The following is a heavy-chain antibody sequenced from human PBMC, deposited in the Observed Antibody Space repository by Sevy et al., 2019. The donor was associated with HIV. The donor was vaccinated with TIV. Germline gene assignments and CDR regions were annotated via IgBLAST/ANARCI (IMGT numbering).Heavy chain of an antibody. V-gene: IGHV4-59*08. D-gene: IGHD1-26*01. CDR3: AGENAWGRGYS. CDR2: IYYTGHI. Sequence: SETLSLTCAVSGGSITSLYWNWIRQPPGKGLEWIANIYYTGHINYNPSLKSRVTLSLETSKNQFSLRLSSVTAADTAMYYCAGENAWGRGYSWGQGTLVTVSS. J-gene: IGHJ4*02. CDR1: GGSITSLY.